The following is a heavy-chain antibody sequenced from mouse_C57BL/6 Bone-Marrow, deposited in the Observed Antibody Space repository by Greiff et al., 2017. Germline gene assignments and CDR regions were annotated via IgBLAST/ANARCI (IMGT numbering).Heavy chain of an antibody. CDR2: IDPSDSYT. CDR1: GYTFTSYW. J-gene: IGHJ1*03. CDR3: ARGYYYGSSYGYFDV. D-gene: IGHD1-1*01. Sequence: QVHVKQPGAELVKPGASVKLSCKASGYTFTSYWMQWVKQRPGQGLEWIGEIDPSDSYTNYNHKFKGKATLTVDTSSSTAYMHLSSLTSEDSAVYYCARGYYYGSSYGYFDVWGTGTTVTVSS. V-gene: IGHV1-50*01.